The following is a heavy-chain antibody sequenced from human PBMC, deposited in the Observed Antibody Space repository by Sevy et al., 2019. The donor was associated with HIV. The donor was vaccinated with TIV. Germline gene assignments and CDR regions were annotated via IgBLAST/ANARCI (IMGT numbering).Heavy chain of an antibody. CDR2: IYYNGHI. CDR3: AGENAWGRGYS. CDR1: GGSITSLY. Sequence: SETLSLTCTVSGGSITSLYWNWIRQTPGKGLEWIANIYYNGHINYNPSLKSRVTLSLDTSKNQFSLRLSSVTAAGTAMYYCAGENAWGRGYSWGQGTLVTVSS. V-gene: IGHV4-59*08. D-gene: IGHD1-26*01. J-gene: IGHJ4*02.